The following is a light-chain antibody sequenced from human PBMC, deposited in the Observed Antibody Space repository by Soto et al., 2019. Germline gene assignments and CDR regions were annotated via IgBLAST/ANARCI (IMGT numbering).Light chain of an antibody. V-gene: IGLV2-23*02. CDR1: TSDVGSSNL. CDR2: EVS. Sequence: QSVLTQPASVSGSPGQSITISCDGTTSDVGSSNLVSWYQQHPGKAPKVMVYEVSRRPSGVSDRFSGSKSGNTASLTISGLQADDEADYYCCSYAGSSTYVFGTGTKLTV. CDR3: CSYAGSSTYV. J-gene: IGLJ1*01.